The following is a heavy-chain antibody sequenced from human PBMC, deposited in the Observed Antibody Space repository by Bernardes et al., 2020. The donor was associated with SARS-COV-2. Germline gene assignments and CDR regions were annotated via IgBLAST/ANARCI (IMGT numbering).Heavy chain of an antibody. J-gene: IGHJ4*02. D-gene: IGHD3-22*01. V-gene: IGHV4-61*08. CDR2: VYYTGST. CDR1: GASVSSGAYY. Sequence: SETLSLTCTVSGASVSSGAYYWSWIRRPPGNELEWIGYVYYTGSTFYNPSLKSRVSISVDTSKNQFSLSLRAVSVADSAVYYCARVWDSYSSRYFDFWGQGMPVTVSP. CDR3: ARVWDSYSSRYFDF.